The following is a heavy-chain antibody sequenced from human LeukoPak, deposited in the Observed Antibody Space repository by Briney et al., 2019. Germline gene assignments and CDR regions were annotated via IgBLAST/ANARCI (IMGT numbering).Heavy chain of an antibody. CDR1: GFTVSSNY. Sequence: GSLILSCAASGFTVSSNYMSWVRQAPGKGLEWVSVIYSGGSTYYADSVKGRFTISRDNSKNTLYLQMNSLRAEDTAVYYCAKASAMIVVVSKHFDYWGQGTLVTVSS. D-gene: IGHD3-22*01. J-gene: IGHJ4*02. V-gene: IGHV3-53*01. CDR2: IYSGGST. CDR3: AKASAMIVVVSKHFDY.